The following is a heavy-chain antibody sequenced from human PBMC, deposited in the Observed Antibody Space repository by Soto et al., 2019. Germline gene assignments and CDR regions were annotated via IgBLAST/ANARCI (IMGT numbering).Heavy chain of an antibody. CDR1: GGSISSNSYY. J-gene: IGHJ4*02. CDR2: MYYSGAT. Sequence: SETLSLTCTVSGGSISSNSYYWDWIRQPPGKGLEWIGSMYYSGATYHNPSLQSRVTISVDTSKNQFSLHLSSVTAADTAVYYCARHAAYDSVWGKSDGSDYWGQGTLVTAPQ. D-gene: IGHD3-16*01. CDR3: ARHAAYDSVWGKSDGSDY. V-gene: IGHV4-39*01.